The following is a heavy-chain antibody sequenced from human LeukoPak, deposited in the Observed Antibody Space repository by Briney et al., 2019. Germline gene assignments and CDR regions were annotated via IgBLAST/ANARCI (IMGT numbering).Heavy chain of an antibody. D-gene: IGHD5-18*01. V-gene: IGHV3-53*01. Sequence: GGSLRLSCAASGFTFSSNYMSWVRQAPGKGLEWVSVIYSGGSTYYADSVKGRFTISRDNSKNTLYLQMNSLRAEDTAVYYCASGRGYAYYFDYWGQGTLVTVSS. J-gene: IGHJ4*02. CDR2: IYSGGST. CDR3: ASGRGYAYYFDY. CDR1: GFTFSSNY.